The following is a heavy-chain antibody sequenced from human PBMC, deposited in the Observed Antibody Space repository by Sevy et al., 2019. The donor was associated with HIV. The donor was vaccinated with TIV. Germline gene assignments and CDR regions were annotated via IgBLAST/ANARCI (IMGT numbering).Heavy chain of an antibody. CDR1: GFTFAKYS. J-gene: IGHJ4*02. CDR3: ASEGCTQPHDY. CDR2: FSFGCGRI. V-gene: IGHV3-23*01. D-gene: IGHD2-8*01. Sequence: GGFLRLSCAASGFTFAKYSMSWVRQAPGKGLEWVSTFSFGCGRINYADSVKGRFTISRDDSKNTLFLQMNSLRAEDTATYFCASEGCTQPHDYWGQGTLVTVSS.